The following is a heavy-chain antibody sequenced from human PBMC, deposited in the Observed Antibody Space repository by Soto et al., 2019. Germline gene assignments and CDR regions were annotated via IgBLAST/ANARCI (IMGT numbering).Heavy chain of an antibody. CDR1: GFTVSSNY. CDR2: IYSGGST. D-gene: IGHD3-9*01. J-gene: IGHJ4*02. CDR3: ARELPYYDILTGYYPGYFDY. V-gene: IGHV3-66*01. Sequence: GGSLRLSCAASGFTVSSNYMSWVRQAPGKGLEWVSVIYSGGSTYYADSVKGRFTISRDNSKNTLYLQMNSLRAEDTAVYYCARELPYYDILTGYYPGYFDYWGQGTLVTVYS.